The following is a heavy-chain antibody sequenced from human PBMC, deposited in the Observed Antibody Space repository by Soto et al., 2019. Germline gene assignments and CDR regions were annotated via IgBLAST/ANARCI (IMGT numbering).Heavy chain of an antibody. CDR1: GFTFSSYS. V-gene: IGHV3-21*01. CDR2: ISSSSSYI. CDR3: SIDLMTTVPYSFDY. J-gene: IGHJ4*02. Sequence: PGGSLRLSCAASGFTFSSYSMNWVRQAPGKGLEWVSSISSSSSYIYYADSVKGRFTISRDNAKNSLYLQMNSLRAEDTAVYYCSIDLMTTVPYSFDYWGQGTLVTVSS. D-gene: IGHD4-17*01.